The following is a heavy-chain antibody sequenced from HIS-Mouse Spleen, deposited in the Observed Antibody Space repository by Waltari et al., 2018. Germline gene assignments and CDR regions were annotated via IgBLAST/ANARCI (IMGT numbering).Heavy chain of an antibody. V-gene: IGHV3-30*04. CDR3: ARGQLRGRAFDI. J-gene: IGHJ3*02. CDR2: ISDDGSNK. Sequence: QVQLVESGGGVVQPGRSLRLSCAASGFTFSSYAMHWVRQAPGKGLGWVAVISDDGSNKYYADSVKGRFTISRDNSKNTLYLQMNSLRAEDTAVYYCARGQLRGRAFDIWGQGTMVTVSS. CDR1: GFTFSSYA. D-gene: IGHD1-1*01.